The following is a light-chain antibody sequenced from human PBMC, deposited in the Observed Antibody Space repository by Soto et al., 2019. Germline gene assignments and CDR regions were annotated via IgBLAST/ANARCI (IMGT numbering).Light chain of an antibody. Sequence: DIQLTQSPSFLSASVGDRVTITCRASQGIDSYLAWYQHKPGKAPNVLIYGASTLQSGVTSRFSGSGSGTEFTLRISSLQPEDVATYYCQQLHSYPLTFGGGTKVGIK. CDR2: GAS. J-gene: IGKJ4*01. CDR3: QQLHSYPLT. CDR1: QGIDSY. V-gene: IGKV1-9*01.